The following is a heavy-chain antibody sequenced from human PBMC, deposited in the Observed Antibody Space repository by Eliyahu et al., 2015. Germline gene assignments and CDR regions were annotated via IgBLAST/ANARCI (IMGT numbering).Heavy chain of an antibody. V-gene: IGHV3-21*01. Sequence: EVQLVESGGGLVKPGGSLRLSCAASGXTFSSYSMNWVRQAPGKGLEWVSSISSSSSYIYYADSVKGRFTISRDNAKNSLYLQMNSLRAEDTAVYYCARDGTGRGAFDIWGQGTMVTVSS. CDR3: ARDGTGRGAFDI. CDR2: ISSSSSYI. CDR1: GXTFSSYS. J-gene: IGHJ3*02. D-gene: IGHD1-14*01.